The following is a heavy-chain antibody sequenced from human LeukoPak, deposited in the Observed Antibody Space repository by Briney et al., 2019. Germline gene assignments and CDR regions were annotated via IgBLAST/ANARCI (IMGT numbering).Heavy chain of an antibody. CDR2: IYYSGST. V-gene: IGHV4-39*07. D-gene: IGHD2-2*02. CDR3: ARGREYQLLYPGYYFDY. Sequence: SETLSLTCTVSGGSISSSSYYWGWIRQPPGKGLEWIGSIYYSGSTYYNPSLKSRVTISVDTSKNQFSLKLSSVTAADTAVYYCARGREYQLLYPGYYFDYWGQGTLVTVSS. J-gene: IGHJ4*02. CDR1: GGSISSSSYY.